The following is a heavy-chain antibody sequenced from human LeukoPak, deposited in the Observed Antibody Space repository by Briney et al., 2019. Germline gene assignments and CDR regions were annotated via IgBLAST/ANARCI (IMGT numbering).Heavy chain of an antibody. CDR2: ISSSSSYI. V-gene: IGHV3-21*01. D-gene: IGHD2-2*01. Sequence: GCSLRLSCAASGFTFSSYSMNWVRQAPGKGLEWVSSISSSSSYIYYADSVKGRFTISRDNAKNSLYLQMNSLRAEYTAVYYCARMKTYRGYCSSTSCSRPYYMDVWGKGTTVTVSS. CDR3: ARMKTYRGYCSSTSCSRPYYMDV. CDR1: GFTFSSYS. J-gene: IGHJ6*03.